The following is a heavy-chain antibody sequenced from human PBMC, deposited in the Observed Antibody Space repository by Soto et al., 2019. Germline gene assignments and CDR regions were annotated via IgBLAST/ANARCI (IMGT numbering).Heavy chain of an antibody. V-gene: IGHV1-3*05. D-gene: IGHD6-6*01. CDR3: ARDGARRSSSFYYYYYGMDV. CDR2: INAGNGNT. J-gene: IGHJ6*02. CDR1: GYTFTSYA. Sequence: QVQLVQSGAEEKKPGASVKVSCKASGYTFTSYAMHWVRQAPGQRLEWMGWINAGNGNTKYSQKFQGRVTITRDTSASTAYRELRSLRSEDTAVYYCARDGARRSSSFYYYYYGMDVWGQGTTVTVSS.